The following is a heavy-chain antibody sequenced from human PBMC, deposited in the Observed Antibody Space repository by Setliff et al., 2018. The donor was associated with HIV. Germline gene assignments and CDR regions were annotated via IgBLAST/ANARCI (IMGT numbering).Heavy chain of an antibody. J-gene: IGHJ4*02. CDR1: GSTFPNYG. V-gene: IGHV1-18*01. D-gene: IGHD2-2*01. Sequence: ASVKVSCKASGSTFPNYGITWVRQAPGHGLEWMGWIGAKNDNTNYARQFQGRVTMTTDTSTNTVYMELRSLTSDDTAVYYCARPAATWDFDYWGQGTLVTVSS. CDR2: IGAKNDNT. CDR3: ARPAATWDFDY.